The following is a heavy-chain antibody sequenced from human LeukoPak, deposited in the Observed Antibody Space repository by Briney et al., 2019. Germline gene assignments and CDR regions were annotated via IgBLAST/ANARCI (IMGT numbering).Heavy chain of an antibody. CDR1: GFTFSNAW. V-gene: IGHV3-15*01. J-gene: IGHJ4*02. CDR3: TTGPDPYYFDY. CDR2: IKSKTDGGTT. Sequence: GGSLRLSCAASGFTFSNAWMSWVRQAPGKGLEWVGRIKSKTDGGTTDYAAPVKGRFTISRDDSKNTLYLQMNSLKIEGTAVYYCTTGPDPYYFDYWGQGTLVTVSS.